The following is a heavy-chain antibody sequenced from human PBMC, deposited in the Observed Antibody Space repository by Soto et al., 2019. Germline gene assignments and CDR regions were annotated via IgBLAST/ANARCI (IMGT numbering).Heavy chain of an antibody. Sequence: SVKVSCKASGGTFGIHAISGVRQARGQGLEWMGSVISTFGSAIYSQHFQGRVTISADTASSTAYMELRTLRSEDTAVYYCAREGFSNVWFDPWGQGTLVTVSS. CDR3: AREGFSNVWFDP. D-gene: IGHD4-4*01. J-gene: IGHJ5*02. CDR2: VISTFGSA. V-gene: IGHV1-69*06. CDR1: GGTFGIHA.